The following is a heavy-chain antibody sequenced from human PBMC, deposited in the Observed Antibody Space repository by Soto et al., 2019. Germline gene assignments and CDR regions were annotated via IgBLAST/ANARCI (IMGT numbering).Heavy chain of an antibody. D-gene: IGHD6-13*01. J-gene: IGHJ4*02. CDR2: ISGSGGST. V-gene: IGHV3-23*01. Sequence: GGSLRLSCAASGFTFSSYAMSWVRQAPGKGLEWVSAISGSGGSTYYADSVKGRFTISRDNSKNTLYLQMNSLRAEDTAVYYCAQRPSSSWNFDYWRQGTLVTVSS. CDR3: AQRPSSSWNFDY. CDR1: GFTFSSYA.